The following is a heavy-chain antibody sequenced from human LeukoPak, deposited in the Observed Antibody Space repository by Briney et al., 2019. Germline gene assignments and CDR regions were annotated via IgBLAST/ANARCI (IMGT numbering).Heavy chain of an antibody. CDR1: GFTFDDYA. J-gene: IGHJ4*02. V-gene: IGHV3-43*02. CDR2: ITGDGSNT. D-gene: IGHD3-16*01. CDR3: AKDRGGVDY. Sequence: GGSLRLSCAASGFTFDDYAMHWVRQAPGKGLTWVSLITGDGSNTYYAASVKGRFTISRDNSKNSLYLQMNSLRSEDSALYYCAKDRGGVDYWGQGTLVTVSS.